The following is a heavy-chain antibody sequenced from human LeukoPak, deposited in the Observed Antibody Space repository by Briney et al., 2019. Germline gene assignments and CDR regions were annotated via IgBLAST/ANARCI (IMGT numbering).Heavy chain of an antibody. V-gene: IGHV5-51*01. Sequence: GESLKISCKGSGYSFTSYWIGWVRQMPGKGLEWMGIIYPGDSDTRYSPSFQGQVTISADKSTSTADLQWSSLRAEDTAVYYCARGGYSSSWNYYYYGMDVWGQGTTVTVSS. CDR2: IYPGDSDT. CDR3: ARGGYSSSWNYYYYGMDV. D-gene: IGHD6-13*01. J-gene: IGHJ6*02. CDR1: GYSFTSYW.